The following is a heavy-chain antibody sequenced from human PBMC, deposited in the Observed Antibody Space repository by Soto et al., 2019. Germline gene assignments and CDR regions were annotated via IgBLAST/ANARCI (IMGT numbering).Heavy chain of an antibody. CDR3: ATGRITIFGVVYYYYGMDV. J-gene: IGHJ6*02. CDR1: CGSFRGFY. Sequence: ASGTLFLTCAVYCGSFRGFYWGWVRQPPGKGLEWIGEINHSGSTNYNPSLKSRVTISVDTSKNQFSLKLSSVTAADTAVYYCATGRITIFGVVYYYYGMDVWGQGTTVTVSS. V-gene: IGHV4-34*01. CDR2: INHSGST. D-gene: IGHD3-3*01.